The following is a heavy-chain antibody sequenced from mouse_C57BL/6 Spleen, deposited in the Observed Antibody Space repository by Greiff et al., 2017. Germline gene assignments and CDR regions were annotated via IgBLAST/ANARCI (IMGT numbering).Heavy chain of an antibody. CDR3: ARGGNTAQANYYAMDY. V-gene: IGHV1-22*01. Sequence: EVQLQQSGPELVKPGASVKMSCKASGYTFTDYNMHWVKQSHGKSLEWIGYINPNNGGTSYNQKFKGKATLTVNKSSSTAYMELRSLTSEDSAVYYCARGGNTAQANYYAMDYWGQGTSVTVSS. J-gene: IGHJ4*01. CDR1: GYTFTDYN. D-gene: IGHD3-2*02. CDR2: INPNNGGT.